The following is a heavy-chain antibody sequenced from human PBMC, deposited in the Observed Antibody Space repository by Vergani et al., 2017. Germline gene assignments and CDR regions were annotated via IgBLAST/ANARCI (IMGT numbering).Heavy chain of an antibody. CDR3: VRQWKLQGAFDI. CDR2: VYHSGST. V-gene: IGHV4-4*03. CDR1: GGSISNNNW. D-gene: IGHD1-1*01. J-gene: IGHJ3*02. Sequence: QVQLQESGPGLVKPPGTLSLTCTVSGGSISNNNWWSWVRQPPGKWLEWIGEVYHSGSTNYNPSLKSRVTISVDKSKNQISLKLRSVTAADPAVYYCVRQWKLQGAFDIWGQGTMVTVSS.